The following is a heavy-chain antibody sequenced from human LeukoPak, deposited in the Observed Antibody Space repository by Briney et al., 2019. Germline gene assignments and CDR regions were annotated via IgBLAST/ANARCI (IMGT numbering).Heavy chain of an antibody. J-gene: IGHJ5*02. V-gene: IGHV5-51*01. D-gene: IGHD2-15*01. CDR3: ARLRDGLGYCSGGSCYLTPNWFDP. CDR2: IYPGDSDT. CDR1: GYSFTSYW. Sequence: GESLKISCKGSGYSFTSYWIGWVRQMPGKGLEWMGIIYPGDSDTRYSPSFQGQVTISADKSISTAYLQWSSLKASDIAMHYCARLRDGLGYCSGGSCYLTPNWFDPWGQGTLVTVSS.